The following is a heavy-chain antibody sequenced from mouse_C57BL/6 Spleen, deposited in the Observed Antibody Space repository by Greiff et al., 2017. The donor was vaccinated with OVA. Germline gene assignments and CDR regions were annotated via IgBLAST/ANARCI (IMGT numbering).Heavy chain of an antibody. D-gene: IGHD1-1*01. CDR2: INPSNGGT. Sequence: QVHLQQPGTELLKPGASVNLSCKASGYTFTSYWMHWVKQRPGHGLALFGNINPSNGGTNYNEKFKSKATLTVDNSSSTAYMQPSSLTYEDSAVYYCAREGYYGSSPYYFDYWGQGTTLTVSS. CDR3: AREGYYGSSPYYFDY. V-gene: IGHV1-53*01. CDR1: GYTFTSYW. J-gene: IGHJ2*01.